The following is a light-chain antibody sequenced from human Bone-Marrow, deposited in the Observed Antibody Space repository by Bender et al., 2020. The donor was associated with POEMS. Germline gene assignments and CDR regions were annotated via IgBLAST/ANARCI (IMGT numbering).Light chain of an antibody. Sequence: QSVLTQPPSASGTPGQRVTISCSGGSSNIGAHAVNWYQHLPGTAPRLLIYSSHRRPSEVPDRFSCSRSGTSASLAVSGLQSADDADYYCAVWDINLNGWVFGRGTKLTVL. J-gene: IGLJ3*02. CDR2: SSH. CDR3: AVWDINLNGWV. V-gene: IGLV1-44*01. CDR1: SSNIGAHA.